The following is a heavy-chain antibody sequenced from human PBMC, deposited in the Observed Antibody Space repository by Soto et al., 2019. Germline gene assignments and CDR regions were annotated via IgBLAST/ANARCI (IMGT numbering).Heavy chain of an antibody. Sequence: QVQLVQSGAEVKKPGSSVTVSCKASGGPLGNSAITWVGQPPDQGLGWLGGIIPFLPTPDYEQKFQGRVTITADESTSPAYMELTSLRSEDTAVYYCARDKDRQQLGGNYYYGIDVWGQGTTVTVSS. CDR3: ARDKDRQQLGGNYYYGIDV. V-gene: IGHV1-69*11. CDR2: IIPFLPTP. J-gene: IGHJ6*02. CDR1: GGPLGNSA. D-gene: IGHD3-3*02.